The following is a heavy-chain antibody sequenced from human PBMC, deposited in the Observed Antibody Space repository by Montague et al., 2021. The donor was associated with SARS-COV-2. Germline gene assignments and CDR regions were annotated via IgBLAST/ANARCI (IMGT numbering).Heavy chain of an antibody. CDR2: IYYSGST. V-gene: IGHV4-31*03. CDR3: AREVMGSVNYYQAIKYGLDV. J-gene: IGHJ6*02. D-gene: IGHD3-10*01. Sequence: TLSLTCTISGDFVSSDCYYWSWIRQHPGKGLEWIGDIYYSGSTHYNPSIKSRVTISVDTSKNQFSLKLSSVTAADTAVYYCAREVMGSVNYYQAIKYGLDVWGQGTTVTVSS. CDR1: GDFVSSDCYY.